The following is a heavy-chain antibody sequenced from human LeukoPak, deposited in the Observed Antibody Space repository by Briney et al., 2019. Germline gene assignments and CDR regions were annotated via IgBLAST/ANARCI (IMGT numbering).Heavy chain of an antibody. Sequence: ASVKVSCKVSGYTLTELSMHWVRQAPGKGLEWMGGFDPEDGETIYAQKFQGRVTITADESTSTAYMELSSLRSEDTAVYYCARDGYGDFHFDYWGQGTLVTVSS. D-gene: IGHD4-17*01. V-gene: IGHV1-24*01. CDR1: GYTLTELS. CDR2: FDPEDGET. CDR3: ARDGYGDFHFDY. J-gene: IGHJ4*02.